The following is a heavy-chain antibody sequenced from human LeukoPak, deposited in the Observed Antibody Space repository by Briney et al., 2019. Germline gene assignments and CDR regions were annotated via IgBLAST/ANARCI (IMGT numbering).Heavy chain of an antibody. CDR1: GGTFSSYA. D-gene: IGHD2-8*02. Sequence: ASVKVSCKASGGTFSSYAMSWVRQAPGQGLEWMGGIIPIFGTANYAQKFQGRVTITAGESTSTAYMELSSLRSEDTAVYYCARDFTGGFVGTFDIWGQGTMVTVSS. CDR3: ARDFTGGFVGTFDI. V-gene: IGHV1-69*13. J-gene: IGHJ3*02. CDR2: IIPIFGTA.